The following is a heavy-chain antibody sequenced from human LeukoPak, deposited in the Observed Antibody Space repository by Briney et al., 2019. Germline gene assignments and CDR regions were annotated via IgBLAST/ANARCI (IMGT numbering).Heavy chain of an antibody. CDR2: ISGSGGST. D-gene: IGHD3-22*01. J-gene: IGHJ4*02. V-gene: IGHV3-23*01. CDR3: AKDPDDSSGYGMGYSDY. Sequence: GGSLRLSCTASGFTFGDYAMSWVRQAPGKGLEWVSAISGSGGSTYYADSVKGRFTISRDNSKNTLYLQMNSLRAEDTAVYYCAKDPDDSSGYGMGYSDYWGQGTLVTVSS. CDR1: GFTFGDYA.